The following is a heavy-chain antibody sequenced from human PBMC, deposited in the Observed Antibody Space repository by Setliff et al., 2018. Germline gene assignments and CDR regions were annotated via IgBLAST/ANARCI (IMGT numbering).Heavy chain of an antibody. CDR1: GGTFSSYG. V-gene: IGHV1-69*05. J-gene: IGHJ6*03. D-gene: IGHD3-22*01. Sequence: EASVKVSCKASGGTFSSYGISWVRQAPGQGLEWMGGTIPIFGTTDYAQKFRGRVTIITDESTSTAFMQLSSLRSEDTAVYYCVREGVDSRSSTDYRYYMDVWGKGTTVTVSS. CDR3: VREGVDSRSSTDYRYYMDV. CDR2: TIPIFGTT.